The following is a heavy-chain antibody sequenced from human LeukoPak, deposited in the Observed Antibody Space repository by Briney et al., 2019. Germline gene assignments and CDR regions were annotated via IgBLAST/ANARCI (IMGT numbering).Heavy chain of an antibody. D-gene: IGHD3/OR15-3a*01. J-gene: IGHJ4*02. Sequence: GGSLRLSCAASGFTFSSYAMHWVRQAPGKGLEWVAVISYDGSNKYYADSVKGRFIISRDNSKNTLYLQMNSLRAEDTAVYYCARGTWRQSFDYWGQGTLVTVSS. CDR3: ARGTWRQSFDY. CDR2: ISYDGSNK. V-gene: IGHV3-30*04. CDR1: GFTFSSYA.